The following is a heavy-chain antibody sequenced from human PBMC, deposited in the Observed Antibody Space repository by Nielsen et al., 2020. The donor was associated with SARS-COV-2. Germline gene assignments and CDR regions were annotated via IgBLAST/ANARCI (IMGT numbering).Heavy chain of an antibody. CDR3: AKADGGSWGSNNDY. Sequence: SLKISCAASGFTFDDYAMHWVRQAPGKGLEWVSGISWNSGSIGYADSVKGRFTISRDNAKNSLYLQMNSLRAEDTALYYCAKADGGSWGSNNDYWGQGTLVTVSS. CDR1: GFTFDDYA. CDR2: ISWNSGSI. V-gene: IGHV3-9*01. D-gene: IGHD6-13*01. J-gene: IGHJ4*02.